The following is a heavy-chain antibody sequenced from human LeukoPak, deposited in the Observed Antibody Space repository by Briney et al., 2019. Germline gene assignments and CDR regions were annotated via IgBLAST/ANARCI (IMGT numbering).Heavy chain of an antibody. CDR3: ARGGADSGDYVHFDR. Sequence: PGGSLRLSCAASGFTFSSYSMNWVRQAPGKGLEWVSSISSSSSYIYYADSVKGRFTISRDNAKNSLYLQMSSLRAEDTAVYYCARGGADSGDYVHFDRWGLGTLVTVSS. CDR1: GFTFSSYS. J-gene: IGHJ4*02. D-gene: IGHD4-17*01. V-gene: IGHV3-21*01. CDR2: ISSSSSYI.